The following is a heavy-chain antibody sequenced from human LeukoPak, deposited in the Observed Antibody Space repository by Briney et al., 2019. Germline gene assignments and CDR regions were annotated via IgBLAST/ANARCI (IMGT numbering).Heavy chain of an antibody. CDR2: IRYDGSNK. CDR1: GFTFSSYG. V-gene: IGHV3-30*02. D-gene: IGHD3-22*01. J-gene: IGHJ3*02. Sequence: GGSLRLSCAASGFTFSSYGMHWVRQAPGKGLEWVAFIRYDGSNKYYADSVKGRFTISRDNSKNTLYLQMNSLRAEDTAVYYCARDWVTYYYDSSGFSDAFDIWGQGTMVTVSS. CDR3: ARDWVTYYYDSSGFSDAFDI.